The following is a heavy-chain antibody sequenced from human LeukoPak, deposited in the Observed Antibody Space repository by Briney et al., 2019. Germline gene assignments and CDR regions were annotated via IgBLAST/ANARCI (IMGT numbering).Heavy chain of an antibody. D-gene: IGHD3-10*01. Sequence: GGSLRLSCAASGFTFSSYALSWVRQAPGKGLEWVSYISSSGSTIYYADSVKGRFTISRDNAKNSLYLQMNSLRAADTAVYYCARDTPGSYYYGSGSYDYWGQGTLVTVSS. CDR1: GFTFSSYA. J-gene: IGHJ4*02. V-gene: IGHV3-48*04. CDR2: ISSSGSTI. CDR3: ARDTPGSYYYGSGSYDY.